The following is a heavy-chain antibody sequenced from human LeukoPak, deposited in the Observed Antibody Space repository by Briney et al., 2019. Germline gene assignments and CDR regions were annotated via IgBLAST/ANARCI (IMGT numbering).Heavy chain of an antibody. CDR2: IYPGDSDT. J-gene: IGHJ4*02. D-gene: IGHD2-21*02. V-gene: IGHV5-51*01. CDR1: GYSFTSYW. Sequence: GESLKISCKGSGYSFTSYWLGWVRQMPGKGLEWMGIIYPGDSDTRYSPSFQGQVTISADKSISTAYLQWSSLKASDTAMYYCGRSLRFCGGDCYYFDYWGQGTLVTVSS. CDR3: GRSLRFCGGDCYYFDY.